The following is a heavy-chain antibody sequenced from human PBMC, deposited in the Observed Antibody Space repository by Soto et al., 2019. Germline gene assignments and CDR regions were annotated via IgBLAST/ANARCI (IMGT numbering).Heavy chain of an antibody. J-gene: IGHJ3*02. CDR3: AHLVIVVPDHDAFDI. CDR1: GFSLSTSGVG. CDR2: IYWDDDK. V-gene: IGHV2-5*02. Sequence: QITLKESGPTLVKPTQTLTLTCTFSGFSLSTSGVGVGWIRQPPGKALEWLALIYWDDDKRYSPSLKSRLTIXXDXSRXYWVLTKTNMYPVDTATYYCAHLVIVVPDHDAFDIWGQGTMVTVSS. D-gene: IGHD2-15*01.